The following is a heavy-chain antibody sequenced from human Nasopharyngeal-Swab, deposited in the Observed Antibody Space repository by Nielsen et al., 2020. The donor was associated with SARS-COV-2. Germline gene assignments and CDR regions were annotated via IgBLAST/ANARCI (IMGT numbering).Heavy chain of an antibody. CDR1: GFTFSSYA. J-gene: IGHJ4*02. CDR3: ARADSSSWYFDY. D-gene: IGHD6-13*01. CDR2: ISSSSSYI. V-gene: IGHV3-21*01. Sequence: GGSLRLSCAASGFTFSSYAMSWVRQAPGKGLEWVSSISSSSSYIYYADSVKGRFTISRANAKNSLYLQMNSLRAEDTAVYYCARADSSSWYFDYWGQGTLVTVSS.